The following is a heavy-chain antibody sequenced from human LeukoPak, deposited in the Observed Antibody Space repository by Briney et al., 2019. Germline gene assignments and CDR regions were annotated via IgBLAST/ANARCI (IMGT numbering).Heavy chain of an antibody. CDR1: SYSFTSHG. CDR2: ISGYNGNT. D-gene: IGHD4-17*01. Sequence: GASVKVSCKTSSYSFTSHGISWVRQAPGQGLEWMGWISGYNGNTNYAQKLQGRVTMTTDTSTSTAYMELRSLRSDDTAVYYCARIDYGDPYWYFDLWGRGTLVTVSS. J-gene: IGHJ2*01. CDR3: ARIDYGDPYWYFDL. V-gene: IGHV1-18*01.